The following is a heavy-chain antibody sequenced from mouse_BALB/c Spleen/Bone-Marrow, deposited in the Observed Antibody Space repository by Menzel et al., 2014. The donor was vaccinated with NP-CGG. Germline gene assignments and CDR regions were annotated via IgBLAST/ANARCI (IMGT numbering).Heavy chain of an antibody. V-gene: IGHV1-7*01. Sequence: VQLQQSGAELAKPGASVKMSCKASGYTFSTYWMHWVKQRPGQGLEWIGYINPTTDYTEYNQKFKDKATLTADRSSSTTYMQLSSVTSEDSTVCYCASDVDYWGQGTPLTVS. D-gene: IGHD2-3*01. CDR3: ASDVDY. J-gene: IGHJ2*01. CDR1: GYTFSTYW. CDR2: INPTTDYT.